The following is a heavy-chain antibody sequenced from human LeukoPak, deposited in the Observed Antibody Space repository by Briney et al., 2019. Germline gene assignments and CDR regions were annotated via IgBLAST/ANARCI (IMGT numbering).Heavy chain of an antibody. J-gene: IGHJ4*02. CDR3: ARGGDYSSGWYYFDY. V-gene: IGHV1-69*04. CDR2: IIPILGIA. Sequence: ASVKVSCKASGGTFSSYAISWVRQAPGQGLEWMGRIIPILGIANYAQKFQGRVTITADKSTSTAYMELSSLRSEDTAVYYCARGGDYSSGWYYFDYWGQGTLVTVSS. CDR1: GGTFSSYA. D-gene: IGHD6-19*01.